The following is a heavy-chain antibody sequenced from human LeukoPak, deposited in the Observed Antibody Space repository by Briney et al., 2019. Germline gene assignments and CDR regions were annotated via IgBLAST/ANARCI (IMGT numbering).Heavy chain of an antibody. D-gene: IGHD3-3*01. V-gene: IGHV1-69*06. CDR1: GGTFSSYA. CDR2: IIPIFGTA. Sequence: GASVKVSCKASGGTFSSYAISWVRQAPGQGLEWMGGIIPIFGTANYAQKVQGRVTITADKSTSTAYMELSSLRSEHTAVYYCATSRDFWSVYYPDRFDYWGQGTLVTVPS. CDR3: ATSRDFWSVYYPDRFDY. J-gene: IGHJ4*02.